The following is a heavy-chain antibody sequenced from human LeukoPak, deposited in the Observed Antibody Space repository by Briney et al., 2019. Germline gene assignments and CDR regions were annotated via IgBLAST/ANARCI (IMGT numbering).Heavy chain of an antibody. V-gene: IGHV4-59*01. CDR3: ARVYCSSTSCYRSYNWFDP. D-gene: IGHD2-2*02. J-gene: IGHJ5*02. CDR2: IYYSGST. CDR1: GGSISSYY. Sequence: PSETLSLTCTVSGGSISSYYWSWIRQPPGKGLEWIGYIYYSGSTNYNPSLKSRVTISVDTSKNQFSLRLSSVTAADTAVYYCARVYCSSTSCYRSYNWFDPWGQGTLVTVSS.